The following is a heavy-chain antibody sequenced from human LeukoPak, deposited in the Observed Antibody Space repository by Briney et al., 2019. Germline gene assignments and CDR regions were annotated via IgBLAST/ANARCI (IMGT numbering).Heavy chain of an antibody. CDR2: INAYNGNT. CDR3: ARVRDGYKLGVLDP. CDR1: GYTFTSYG. Sequence: ASVKVSCKASGYTFTSYGISWVRQAPGQGLEWMGWINAYNGNTNYAQKLQGRVTMTTDTSTSTAYMELRSLRSDDTAVYYCARVRDGYKLGVLDPWGQGTLVTVSS. J-gene: IGHJ5*02. V-gene: IGHV1-18*01. D-gene: IGHD5-24*01.